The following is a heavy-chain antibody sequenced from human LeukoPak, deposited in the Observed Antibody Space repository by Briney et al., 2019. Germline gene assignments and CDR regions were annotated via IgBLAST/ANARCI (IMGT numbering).Heavy chain of an antibody. J-gene: IGHJ4*02. Sequence: PGGSLRLSCAASGFTFSSYVMHWVRQAPGKGLEWVALISSDENNKYHADSVKGRFTISRDNSKNTLFLQMNSLRPEDTAVYYCARVNYDFWSGRPTHLDYWGQGTLVTVSS. V-gene: IGHV3-30*03. CDR3: ARVNYDFWSGRPTHLDY. D-gene: IGHD3-3*01. CDR1: GFTFSSYV. CDR2: ISSDENNK.